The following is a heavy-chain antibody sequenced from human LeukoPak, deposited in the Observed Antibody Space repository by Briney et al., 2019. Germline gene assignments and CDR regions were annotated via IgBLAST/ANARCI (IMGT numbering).Heavy chain of an antibody. D-gene: IGHD1-26*01. J-gene: IGHJ4*01. CDR3: ARQESVGATIDY. Sequence: SETLSLTCTVSGGSISSYYWSWVRQPPGKGLEWVGYIYYSGSTNYNPSLKRGVTISVDTSKNQFSLKLSSVTAADTAVYYCARQESVGATIDYWGQGTLVTVSS. CDR2: IYYSGST. CDR1: GGSISSYY. V-gene: IGHV4-59*01.